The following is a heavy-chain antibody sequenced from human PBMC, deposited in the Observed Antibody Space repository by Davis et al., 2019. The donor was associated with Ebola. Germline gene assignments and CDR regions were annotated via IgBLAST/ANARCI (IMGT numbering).Heavy chain of an antibody. Sequence: GESLKISCAASGFTFSSYDMHWVRQATGKGLEWVSSISSSSSYIYYADSVKGRFTISRDNSKKTLYLQMNSLRAEDTAVYYCAKSGLSFGVVKYHYCMDVWGKGTTVTVSS. CDR3: AKSGLSFGVVKYHYCMDV. J-gene: IGHJ6*04. V-gene: IGHV3-21*04. D-gene: IGHD3-3*01. CDR2: ISSSSSYI. CDR1: GFTFSSYD.